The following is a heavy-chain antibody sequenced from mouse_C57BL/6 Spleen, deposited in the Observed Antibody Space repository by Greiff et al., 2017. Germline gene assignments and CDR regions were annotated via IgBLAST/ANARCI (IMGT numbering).Heavy chain of an antibody. Sequence: QVQLKESGAELVRPGASVTLSCKASGYTFTDYEMHWVKQTPVHGLEWIGAIDPETGGTAYNQKFKGKAILTADKSSSTAYMELRSLTSEDSAVYYCTRRAVVADYAMDYWGQGTSVTVSS. CDR2: IDPETGGT. CDR1: GYTFTDYE. V-gene: IGHV1-15*01. CDR3: TRRAVVADYAMDY. J-gene: IGHJ4*01. D-gene: IGHD1-1*01.